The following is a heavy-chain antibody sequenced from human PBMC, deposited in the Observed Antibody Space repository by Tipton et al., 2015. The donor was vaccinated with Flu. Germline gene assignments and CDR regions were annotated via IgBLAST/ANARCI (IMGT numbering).Heavy chain of an antibody. V-gene: IGHV4-59*01. CDR2: IYYTGTT. D-gene: IGHD6-19*01. CDR3: ARVRSGWSYYFDY. J-gene: IGHJ4*02. CDR1: GDSITNYY. Sequence: TLSLTCNVSGDSITNYYWSWIRQPPGKGLEWIGYIYYTGTTNYNPSLMSRVTISVDTSKNQFSLKLSSVTAADTAVYYCARVRSGWSYYFDYWGQGTLVTVSS.